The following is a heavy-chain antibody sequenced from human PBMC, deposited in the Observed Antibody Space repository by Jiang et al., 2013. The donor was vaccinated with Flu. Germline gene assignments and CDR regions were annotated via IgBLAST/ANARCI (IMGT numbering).Heavy chain of an antibody. V-gene: IGHV4-59*01. Sequence: KSRVTISVDTSKNQFSLKLSSVTAADTAVYYCARDRTTAPWGAFDIWGQGTMVTVSS. D-gene: IGHD1-7*01. CDR3: ARDRTTAPWGAFDI. J-gene: IGHJ3*02.